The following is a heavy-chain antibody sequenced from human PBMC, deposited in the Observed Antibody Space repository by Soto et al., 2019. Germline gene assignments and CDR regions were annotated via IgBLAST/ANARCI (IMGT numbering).Heavy chain of an antibody. D-gene: IGHD5-12*01. Sequence: PGGSLRLSCAASGFTFSLYGMNLVRPAPGKGLDWVSAISSSRSEIYYADSVKGRFTISRDNAKNSLYLQMNSLRAEDTALYYCVRDKGGYNYLNDFDYWGQGTLVTVSS. CDR1: GFTFSLYG. CDR2: ISSSRSEI. J-gene: IGHJ4*02. CDR3: VRDKGGYNYLNDFDY. V-gene: IGHV3-21*01.